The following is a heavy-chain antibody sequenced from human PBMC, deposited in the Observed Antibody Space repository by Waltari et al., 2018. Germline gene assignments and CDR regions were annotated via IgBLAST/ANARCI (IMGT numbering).Heavy chain of an antibody. D-gene: IGHD5-18*01. CDR1: GFTVSSTH. CDR3: ARARDEHTAMVFFDL. CDR2: RYPPGSS. J-gene: IGHJ4*02. Sequence: DVQLAESGGGLVHPGGSLRLSCAASGFTVSSTHMRWVRQSPGKGREWVSVRYPPGSSYNADAVEGRFSISRDISQNTVHLQMNNLRLEDTAIYYCARARDEHTAMVFFDLWGQGTVVTVSS. V-gene: IGHV3-66*02.